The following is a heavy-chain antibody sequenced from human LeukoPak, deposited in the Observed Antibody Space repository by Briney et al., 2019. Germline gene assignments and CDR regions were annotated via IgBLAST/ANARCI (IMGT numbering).Heavy chain of an antibody. J-gene: IGHJ4*02. Sequence: GGSLRLSCAASGFTFSSYGMHWVRQAPGKGLEWVAVISYDGSNKYYADSVKGRFTISRDNSKNTLYLQMNSLRAEDTAVYYCAKGQQQLPGDYWGQGTLVTVST. CDR1: GFTFSSYG. V-gene: IGHV3-30*18. CDR3: AKGQQQLPGDY. CDR2: ISYDGSNK. D-gene: IGHD6-13*01.